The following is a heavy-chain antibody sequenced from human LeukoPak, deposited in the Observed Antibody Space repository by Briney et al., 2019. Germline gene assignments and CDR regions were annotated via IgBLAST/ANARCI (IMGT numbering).Heavy chain of an antibody. CDR1: GFTFSSYG. D-gene: IGHD3-16*02. Sequence: PGGSLTLSCAASGFTFSSYGMHWVRQAPGKGLEWVAVIWYDGSNKYYADSVKGRFTISRDNSKNTLYLQMNSLRAEDTAVYYCGKGGYRYYSDYWGQGTLVTVSS. V-gene: IGHV3-33*06. J-gene: IGHJ4*02. CDR2: IWYDGSNK. CDR3: GKGGYRYYSDY.